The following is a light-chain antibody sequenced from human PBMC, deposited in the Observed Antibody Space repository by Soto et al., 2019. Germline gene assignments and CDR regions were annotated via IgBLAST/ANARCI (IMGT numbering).Light chain of an antibody. CDR1: QSVSSN. J-gene: IGKJ2*01. CDR2: GAS. V-gene: IGKV3-15*01. Sequence: EIVMTQSPATLSVSPGERATLSCRASQSVSSNLAWYQQKPGQAPRLLIYGASTRAAGIPARFSGSGSGTEFTLTISSLQSEAFAVYYCQEYNNWPLMYTFGHGTKLEIK. CDR3: QEYNNWPLMYT.